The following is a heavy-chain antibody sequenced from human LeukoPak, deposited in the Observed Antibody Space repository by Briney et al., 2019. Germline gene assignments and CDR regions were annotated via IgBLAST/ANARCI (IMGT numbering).Heavy chain of an antibody. V-gene: IGHV3-7*01. CDR1: GFTFSNYW. D-gene: IGHD5-12*01. CDR3: ARGSVVYDYDAFDI. J-gene: IGHJ3*02. Sequence: GGALRLSCAASGFTFSNYWNNWVRQTPGKGLELVANIKQDGSEKCSVDSVKGRFTISRDNAKNSLYLQMNSLRAEDTAVYYCARGSVVYDYDAFDIWGQGTLVTVSS. CDR2: IKQDGSEK.